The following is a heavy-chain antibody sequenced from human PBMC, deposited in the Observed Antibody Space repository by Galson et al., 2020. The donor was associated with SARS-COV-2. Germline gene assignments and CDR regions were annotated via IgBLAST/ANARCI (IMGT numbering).Heavy chain of an antibody. CDR1: GGSISSSYFY. V-gene: IGHV4-39*01. D-gene: IGHD3-22*01. CDR3: AYCYDSRRGFDA. J-gene: IGHJ5*01. CDR2: IYYTEST. Sequence: SETLSLTCTVSGGSISSSYFYWVCLPQPPGKGLEWVVSIYYTESTNYNPSLKGRVPITADTSDNQFSLRLTSVTGADTAVYYCAYCYDSRRGFDAWGHGTLVTFSS.